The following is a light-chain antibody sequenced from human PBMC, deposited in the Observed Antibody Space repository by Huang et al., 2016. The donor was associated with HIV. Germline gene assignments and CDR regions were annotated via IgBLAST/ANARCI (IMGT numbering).Light chain of an antibody. V-gene: IGKV4-1*01. CDR2: WES. J-gene: IGKJ1*01. CDR3: HQYYATGT. CDR1: QSLLYSSNNKNY. Sequence: DIVMTQSPDSLAVSLGERATINCKSSQSLLYSSNNKNYLAWYQQKPGQPPKRLIYWESTRESGVPDRFSGSGSETDFTLTISSLQAEDVAVYYCHQYYATGTFGQGTKVEI.